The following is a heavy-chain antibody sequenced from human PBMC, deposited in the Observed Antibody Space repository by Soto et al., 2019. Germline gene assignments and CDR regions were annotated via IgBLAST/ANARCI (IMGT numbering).Heavy chain of an antibody. CDR2: IWYDGSNK. J-gene: IGHJ4*02. D-gene: IGHD5-12*01. CDR1: GFTFSSYG. V-gene: IGHV3-33*01. CDR3: ARVGGGIVATPGLDY. Sequence: GGSLRLSCAASGFTFSSYGMHWVRQAPGKGLEWVAVIWYDGSNKYYADSVKGRFTISRDNSKNTLYLQMNSLRAEDTAVYYCARVGGGIVATPGLDYWGQGTLVTVSS.